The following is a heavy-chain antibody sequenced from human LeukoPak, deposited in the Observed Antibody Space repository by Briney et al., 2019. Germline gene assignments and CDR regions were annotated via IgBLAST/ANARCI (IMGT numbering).Heavy chain of an antibody. V-gene: IGHV4-34*01. J-gene: IGHJ5*02. CDR2: INHSGST. CDR1: GGSFSGYY. CDR3: ARHPTYIRYFSP. Sequence: PSETLSLTCAVYGGSFSGYYWSWIRQPPGKGLEWIGEINHSGSTNYNPSLKSRVTISVDTSKNQFSLKLSSVTAADTAVYYCARHPTYIRYFSPWGQGTLVTVSS. D-gene: IGHD3-9*01.